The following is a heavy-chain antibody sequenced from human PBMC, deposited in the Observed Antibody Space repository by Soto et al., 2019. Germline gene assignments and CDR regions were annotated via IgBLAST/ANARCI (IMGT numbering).Heavy chain of an antibody. D-gene: IGHD6-19*01. CDR1: GFTFSSYW. Sequence: GGSLILSCAAAGFTFSSYWMSWVRQAPGKGLEWVANIKQDGSEKYYVDSVKGRFTISRDNAKNSLYLQMNSLRAEDTAVYYCARVSAVAGTYSYYYYMDTWGQETTVTSSS. CDR2: IKQDGSEK. J-gene: IGHJ6*03. CDR3: ARVSAVAGTYSYYYYMDT. V-gene: IGHV3-7*01.